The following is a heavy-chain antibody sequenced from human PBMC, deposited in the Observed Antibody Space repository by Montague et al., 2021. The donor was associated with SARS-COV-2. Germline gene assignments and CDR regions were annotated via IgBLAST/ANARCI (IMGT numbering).Heavy chain of an antibody. CDR2: MNPNSGDT. J-gene: IGHJ4*02. D-gene: IGHD3-16*02. CDR3: ARGTYHDYVWGSYRHNPFNY. Sequence: SVMVSCKASGYTFTIYDINWVRQATGQGLEWMGWMNPNSGDTGYAQKFQDRVTMTRDTSISTAYMELSSLRSEDAAVYYCARGTYHDYVWGSYRHNPFNYWGQGTLVTVSS. CDR1: GYTFTIYD. V-gene: IGHV1-8*01.